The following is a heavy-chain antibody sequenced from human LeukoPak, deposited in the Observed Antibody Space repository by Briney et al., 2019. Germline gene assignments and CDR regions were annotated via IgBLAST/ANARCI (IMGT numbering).Heavy chain of an antibody. Sequence: GRSLRPSCAAYGFTLDDYAFHWVRQAPGKGLEWVSGISWNSGSIGYADSVKGRFTISRDNAKNSLYLQMNSLRAEDTALYYCAKDNTRRSTNFYYYYYMDVWGKGTTVIVSS. CDR2: ISWNSGSI. CDR3: AKDNTRRSTNFYYYYYMDV. V-gene: IGHV3-9*01. D-gene: IGHD2-8*01. CDR1: GFTLDDYA. J-gene: IGHJ6*03.